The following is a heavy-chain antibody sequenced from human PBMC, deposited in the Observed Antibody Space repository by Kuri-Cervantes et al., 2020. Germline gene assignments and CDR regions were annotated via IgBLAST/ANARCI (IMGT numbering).Heavy chain of an antibody. CDR1: GYTLTELS. CDR3: ATGRTTVTYAGCMDV. Sequence: ASVKVSCKVSGYTLTELSMHWVRQAPGKGLEWMGGFDPEDGETIYAQKFQGRVTMTEDTSTDTAYMELSSLRSEDTAVYYCATGRTTVTYAGCMDVWGQGTTVTVSS. J-gene: IGHJ6*02. D-gene: IGHD4-17*01. CDR2: FDPEDGET. V-gene: IGHV1-24*01.